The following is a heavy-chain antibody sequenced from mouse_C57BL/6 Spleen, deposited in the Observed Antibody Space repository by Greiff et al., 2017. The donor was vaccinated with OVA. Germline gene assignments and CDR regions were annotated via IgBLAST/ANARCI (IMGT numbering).Heavy chain of an antibody. Sequence: EVQLQESGPELVKPGASVKIPCKASGYTFTDYNMDWVKQSHGKSLEWIGDINPNNGGTIYNQKFKGKATLTVDKSSSTAYMELRSLTSEDTAVYYCARRIYYGTYYFDYWGQGTTLTVSS. CDR1: GYTFTDYN. V-gene: IGHV1-18*01. D-gene: IGHD2-1*01. J-gene: IGHJ2*01. CDR2: INPNNGGT. CDR3: ARRIYYGTYYFDY.